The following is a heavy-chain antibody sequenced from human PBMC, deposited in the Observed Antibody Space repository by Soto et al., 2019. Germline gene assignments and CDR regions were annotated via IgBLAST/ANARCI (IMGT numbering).Heavy chain of an antibody. V-gene: IGHV4-31*03. J-gene: IGHJ4*02. D-gene: IGHD3-22*01. Sequence: QVQLQESGPGLVKPSQTLSLTCTVSGGSISSGGYYWSWIRQHPGKGLEWIGYIYYSGSTYYNPSKKCRVTLSVDTSKNQFSLKLRAGTAADTAVYYCARTHLMGVVVMRYFDYWGQGTLVTVSS. CDR1: GGSISSGGYY. CDR2: IYYSGST. CDR3: ARTHLMGVVVMRYFDY.